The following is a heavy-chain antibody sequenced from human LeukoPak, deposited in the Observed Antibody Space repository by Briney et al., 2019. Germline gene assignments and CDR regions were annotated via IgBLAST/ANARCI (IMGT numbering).Heavy chain of an antibody. Sequence: GASVKVSCKASGYTFTNYDINWVRQATGQGLEWLGWLNPNSGNTGYAQKFQGRVTITRNTSISTAYMELSSLRSEDTAVYYCARGFSSGSYYWGNWFDPWGQGTLVTVSS. CDR3: ARGFSSGSYYWGNWFDP. V-gene: IGHV1-8*03. CDR1: GYTFTNYD. D-gene: IGHD3-10*01. CDR2: LNPNSGNT. J-gene: IGHJ5*02.